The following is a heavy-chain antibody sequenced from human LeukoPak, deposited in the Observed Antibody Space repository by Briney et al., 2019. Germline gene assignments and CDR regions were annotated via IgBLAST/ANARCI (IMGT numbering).Heavy chain of an antibody. Sequence: SETLSLTCAFCGGSFSGYYWSWLRQPPGKGLELIGEINHSGSTNYNPSLKSRVTISVDTSKNQFSLKLSSVTAADTAVYYCAKSNGYGLVDIWGQGTMVTVSS. D-gene: IGHD3-10*01. J-gene: IGHJ3*02. CDR1: GGSFSGYY. CDR2: INHSGST. V-gene: IGHV4-34*01. CDR3: AKSNGYGLVDI.